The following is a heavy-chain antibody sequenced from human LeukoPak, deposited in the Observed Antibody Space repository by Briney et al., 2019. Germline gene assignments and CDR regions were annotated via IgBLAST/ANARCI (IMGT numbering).Heavy chain of an antibody. D-gene: IGHD1-26*01. V-gene: IGHV4-59*01. CDR3: ARLFHPALSGNYPFDY. J-gene: IGHJ4*02. Sequence: SETLSLTCTVPGGSINSYYWSRIRQPPGKGLEWIAYIYYSGSTSYNPSLKSRVTISVDTSKNQFSLKLNSVTAADTAMYYCARLFHPALSGNYPFDYWGQGTLVTVSS. CDR2: IYYSGST. CDR1: GGSINSYY.